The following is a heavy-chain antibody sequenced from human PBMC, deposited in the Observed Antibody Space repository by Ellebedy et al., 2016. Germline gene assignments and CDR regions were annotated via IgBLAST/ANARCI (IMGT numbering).Heavy chain of an antibody. CDR3: ARHMNTPMTNDY. Sequence: GGSLRLSCAASGFTFSSYAMYWVRQAPGKGLEWVAVISYDGSDKYYADSVKGRFTISRDNSRNTLYLQMSSLKASDTAMYYCARHMNTPMTNDYWGQGTLVTVSS. D-gene: IGHD5-18*01. V-gene: IGHV3-30-3*01. J-gene: IGHJ4*02. CDR1: GFTFSSYA. CDR2: ISYDGSDK.